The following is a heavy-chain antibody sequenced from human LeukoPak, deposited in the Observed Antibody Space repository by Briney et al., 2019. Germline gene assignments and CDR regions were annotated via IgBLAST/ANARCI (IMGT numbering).Heavy chain of an antibody. V-gene: IGHV4-59*08. CDR1: GGSISSHY. CDR2: IYYTGST. D-gene: IGHD1-26*01. J-gene: IGHJ3*02. CDR3: ARFSGSAGIAFEI. Sequence: PSETLSLTCTVSGGSISSHYWGWIRQPPGKGLEWIGYIYYTGSTNYNPSLRSRLTISLDTSKNQISLKLTSVTAADTAVYYCARFSGSAGIAFEIWGQGTKVTVSS.